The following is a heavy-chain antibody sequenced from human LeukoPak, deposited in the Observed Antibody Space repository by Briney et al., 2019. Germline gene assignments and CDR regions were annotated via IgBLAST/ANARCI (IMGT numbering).Heavy chain of an antibody. V-gene: IGHV1-69*04. CDR3: ARGDSSGYYDY. CDR1: GGTFSSYA. D-gene: IGHD3-22*01. J-gene: IGHJ4*02. Sequence: SVKVSCKASGGTFSSYAISWVRQAPGQGLEWMGRIIPILGIANYAQKFQGRVTITADKSTSTAYMELSSLRSEDTAVYYCARGDSSGYYDYWGQGTLVTVSS. CDR2: IIPILGIA.